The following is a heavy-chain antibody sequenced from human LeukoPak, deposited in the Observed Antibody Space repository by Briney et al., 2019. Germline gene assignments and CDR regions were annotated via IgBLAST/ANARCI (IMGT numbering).Heavy chain of an antibody. CDR1: GFTFSNHH. J-gene: IGHJ4*01. CDR2: ISNSGSDI. Sequence: PGGSLRLSCVASGFTFSNHHISWFRQTPGKGLEWISYISNSGSDIYYRESLNGRLTISRDNAKNSLYLQMNRLTAEDAGVYYCARDREAGQLLEKPIWGHGTLVTVST. CDR3: ARDREAGQLLEKPI. D-gene: IGHD2-2*01. V-gene: IGHV3-48*01.